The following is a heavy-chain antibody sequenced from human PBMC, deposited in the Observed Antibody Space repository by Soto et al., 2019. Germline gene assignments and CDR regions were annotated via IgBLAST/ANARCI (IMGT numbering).Heavy chain of an antibody. D-gene: IGHD3-22*01. CDR3: ARDLALYYYDSSGYYSPGY. J-gene: IGHJ4*02. V-gene: IGHV3-21*01. CDR2: ISSSSSYI. Sequence: GGSLRLSCAASGFTFSSYSMNWVRQAPGKGLEGVSSISSSSSYIYYADSVKGRFTISRDNAKNSLYLQMNSLRAEDTAVYYCARDLALYYYDSSGYYSPGYWGQGTLVTVSS. CDR1: GFTFSSYS.